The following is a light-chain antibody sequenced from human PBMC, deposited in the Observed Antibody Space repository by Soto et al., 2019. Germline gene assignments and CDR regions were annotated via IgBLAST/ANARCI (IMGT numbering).Light chain of an antibody. V-gene: IGLV2-23*02. Sequence: QSVLTQPASVSGSPGQSITISCTGTSSDVGKYNLVSWYQQHPGKAPKLILYEANKRPSGVSNRFSGSKSGNTASLTISGLQAEDEADYHCCSYAGSSTLWVFGGGTKVTVL. CDR2: EAN. CDR3: CSYAGSSTLWV. J-gene: IGLJ3*02. CDR1: SSDVGKYNL.